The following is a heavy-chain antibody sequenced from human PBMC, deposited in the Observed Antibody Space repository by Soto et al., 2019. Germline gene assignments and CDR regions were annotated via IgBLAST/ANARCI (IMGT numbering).Heavy chain of an antibody. V-gene: IGHV3-15*01. Sequence: EVQLVESGGGLVKPGGSLRLSCAASGFTFSNAWMSWVRQAPGKGLEWVGRIKSKTDGGTTDYAAPVKGRFTISRDDSKNTLYLQMNSLKTEDTAVYYCAKWGLRLGDPEDYWGQGTLVTVSS. CDR3: AKWGLRLGDPEDY. D-gene: IGHD3-16*01. CDR2: IKSKTDGGTT. CDR1: GFTFSNAW. J-gene: IGHJ4*02.